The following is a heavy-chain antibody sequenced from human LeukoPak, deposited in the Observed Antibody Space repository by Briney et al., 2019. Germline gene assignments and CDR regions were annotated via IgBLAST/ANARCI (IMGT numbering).Heavy chain of an antibody. D-gene: IGHD3-10*01. CDR3: ARDYYGSGTYDYYYGMDV. J-gene: IGHJ6*02. CDR1: GGSISSSRYY. V-gene: IGHV4-39*01. Sequence: PSETLSLTCTVSGGSISSSRYYWVWIRQPPGKGLEWIGTIYYSGNTYYNPSLKSRVTISIDTSKNKFSLKLNSVTAADTAVYYCARDYYGSGTYDYYYGMDVWGQGTTVTVSS. CDR2: IYYSGNT.